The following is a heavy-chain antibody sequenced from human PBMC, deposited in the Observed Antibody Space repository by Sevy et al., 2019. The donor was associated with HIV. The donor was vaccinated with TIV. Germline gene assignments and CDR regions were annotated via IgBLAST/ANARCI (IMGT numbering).Heavy chain of an antibody. D-gene: IGHD5-12*01. CDR3: AKLGGYSGYEFDY. V-gene: IGHV3-23*01. CDR2: ISGSGGST. CDR1: GLTFSSYA. Sequence: GGSLRLSCAASGLTFSSYAMSWVRQAPGKGLEWVSAISGSGGSTYYADSVKGRFTISRDNSKNTLYLQMNSLRAEDTAVYYSAKLGGYSGYEFDYWGQGTLVTVSS. J-gene: IGHJ4*02.